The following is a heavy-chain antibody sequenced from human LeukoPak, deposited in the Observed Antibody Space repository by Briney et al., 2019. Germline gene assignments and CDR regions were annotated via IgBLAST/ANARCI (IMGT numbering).Heavy chain of an antibody. V-gene: IGHV3-21*01. CDR3: ARDGGITGTTSRGSFDY. CDR2: ISSSSSYI. J-gene: IGHJ4*02. D-gene: IGHD1-7*01. Sequence: GASLRLSCAASGFTFSSCSMNWVRQAPGKGLEWVSSISSSSSYIYYADSVKGRFTISRDNAKNSLYLNMNSLRAEDTDVYYCARDGGITGTTSRGSFDYWGQGTLVTVSS. CDR1: GFTFSSCS.